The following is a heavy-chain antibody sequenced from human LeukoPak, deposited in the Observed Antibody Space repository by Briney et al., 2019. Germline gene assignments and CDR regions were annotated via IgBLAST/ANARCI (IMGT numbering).Heavy chain of an antibody. Sequence: GGSLRLSCAASGFTFSSYWMSWVRQAPGKGLEWVANIKQDGSEKYYVDSVKGRFTISRDNAKNSLYLQMNSLRAEDTAVYYCARYYDFWSGLPFDYWGQGTLVTASS. D-gene: IGHD3-3*01. CDR1: GFTFSSYW. CDR2: IKQDGSEK. V-gene: IGHV3-7*01. J-gene: IGHJ4*02. CDR3: ARYYDFWSGLPFDY.